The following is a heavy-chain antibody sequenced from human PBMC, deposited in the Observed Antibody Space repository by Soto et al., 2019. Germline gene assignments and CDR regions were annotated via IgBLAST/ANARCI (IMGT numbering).Heavy chain of an antibody. V-gene: IGHV3-15*01. CDR3: TRDIVVVPAAKDYYYYGRDG. CDR1: AFTFRNAW. J-gene: IGHJ6*02. D-gene: IGHD2-2*01. CDR2: IKSKTDGGTT. Sequence: GGSLRVACGASAFTFRNAWMSWVRQVPGKGLECVGRIKSKTDGGTTDYAAPVKGRFTISRDDSKNTLYLQMNSLKTEDTAVYYCTRDIVVVPAAKDYYYYGRDGWGQGTTVRVSS.